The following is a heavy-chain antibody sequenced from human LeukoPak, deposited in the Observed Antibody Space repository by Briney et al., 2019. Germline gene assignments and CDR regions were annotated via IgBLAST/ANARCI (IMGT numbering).Heavy chain of an antibody. J-gene: IGHJ4*02. D-gene: IGHD6-13*01. V-gene: IGHV1-69*01. CDR2: IIPIFGTA. Sequence: ASVKVSFKASCCTFSSYAISWVRQPPGRGVEWMGGIIPIFGTANYSRTFQGRVTITVDESTSTAYMELSSLRSEDTAVYCCARGLLVPGAFDYWGEGTLVTVSS. CDR3: ARGLLVPGAFDY. CDR1: CCTFSSYA.